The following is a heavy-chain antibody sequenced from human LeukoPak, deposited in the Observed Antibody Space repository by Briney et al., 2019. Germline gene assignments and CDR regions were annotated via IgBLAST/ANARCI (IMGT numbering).Heavy chain of an antibody. V-gene: IGHV4-4*07. J-gene: IGHJ4*02. D-gene: IGHD3-10*01. CDR2: IYTSGST. CDR3: ARVPHYYFGYGYFDT. CDR1: GGSISSYY. Sequence: SETLSLTCTVSGGSISSYYWSWIRQPAGKGLEWIGRIYTSGSTNYNPSLKSRVTISIDTSKKHFSLTLTSMTAADTAVYYCARVPHYYFGYGYFDTWGQGTRVTVSS.